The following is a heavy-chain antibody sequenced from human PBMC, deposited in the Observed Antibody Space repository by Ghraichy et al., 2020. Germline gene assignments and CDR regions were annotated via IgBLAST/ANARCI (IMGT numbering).Heavy chain of an antibody. J-gene: IGHJ4*02. CDR1: GFTFSTYD. CDR2: IGAAGDT. V-gene: IGHV3-13*01. Sequence: GSLRLSCAASGFTFSTYDIHWVRQATGKGLEWVSGIGAAGDTYYPGSVKGRFTISRENAKNSLYLQLNSLRAGDTAVYYCARARDSHCLGGICSSYFDYSGQGTLVTVSS. CDR3: ARARDSHCLGGICSSYFDY. D-gene: IGHD2-15*01.